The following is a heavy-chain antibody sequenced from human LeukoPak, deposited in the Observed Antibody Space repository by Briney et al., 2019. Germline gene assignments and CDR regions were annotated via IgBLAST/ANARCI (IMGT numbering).Heavy chain of an antibody. CDR1: GGSISSYY. Sequence: SETPSLTCTVSGGSISSYYWSWIRQPPGKGLEWIGYIYYSGGTNYNPSLKSRVTISVDTSKNQFSLKLSSVTAADTAVYYCARLPDNCSGGSCYWDWGQGTLVTVSS. CDR3: ARLPDNCSGGSCYWD. CDR2: IYYSGGT. D-gene: IGHD2-15*01. J-gene: IGHJ4*02. V-gene: IGHV4-59*08.